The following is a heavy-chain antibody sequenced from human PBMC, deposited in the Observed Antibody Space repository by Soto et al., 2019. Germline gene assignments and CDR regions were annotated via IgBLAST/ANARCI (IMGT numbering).Heavy chain of an antibody. V-gene: IGHV3-48*03. CDR3: ARDAPWYYFDY. CDR2: ISSSGSTI. J-gene: IGHJ4*02. CDR1: GFTFSSYE. Sequence: GGSLRLSCAASGFTFSSYEMNWVRQAPGKGLEWVSYISSSGSTIYYADSVKGRFTISRDNAKNSLYLQMNSLRAKDTAVYYCARDAPWYYFDYWGQGTLVTVSS. D-gene: IGHD1-20*01.